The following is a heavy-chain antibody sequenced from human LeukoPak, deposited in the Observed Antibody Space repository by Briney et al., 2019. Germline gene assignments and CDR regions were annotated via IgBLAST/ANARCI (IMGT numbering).Heavy chain of an antibody. Sequence: GGSLRLSCAASGFTFSSYAMSWVRQAPGKGLEWVGRIRSKANSYATAYAASVNGRFNISRDDSKNMLYLQMNSLKTEDTAVYYCTRLYCGGGYCYYFDYWGQGTLVTVSS. CDR3: TRLYCGGGYCYYFDY. D-gene: IGHD2-21*01. V-gene: IGHV3-73*01. J-gene: IGHJ4*02. CDR1: GFTFSSYA. CDR2: IRSKANSYAT.